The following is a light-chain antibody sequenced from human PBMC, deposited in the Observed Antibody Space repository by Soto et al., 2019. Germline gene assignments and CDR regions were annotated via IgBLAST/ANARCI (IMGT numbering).Light chain of an antibody. J-gene: IGKJ2*01. CDR2: GAS. CDR3: QHSGRSAYT. V-gene: IGKV3-20*01. Sequence: EIVLTQSPGTLSLSPGERATLSCRASQSVSSNYLACYQQKPGQAPRLLIYGASSRATGIPDRFSGSGSGKDFTLTISRLEPEDFAVYYCQHSGRSAYTFGQGTTLEIK. CDR1: QSVSSNY.